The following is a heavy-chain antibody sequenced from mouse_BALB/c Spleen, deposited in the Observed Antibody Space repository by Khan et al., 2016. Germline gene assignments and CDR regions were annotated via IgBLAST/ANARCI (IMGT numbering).Heavy chain of an antibody. CDR3: AGSLYDYDVWFAY. CDR1: GFNIKDTY. Sequence: VQLQQSGAELVKPGASVKLSCTASGFNIKDTYMHWVKQRPEQGLEWIGRIDPANGNTKYDPKFQGKATITVDTSYNTAYLQLSSLTSEDTAVYDSAGSLYDYDVWFAYWGHGTLVTVSA. CDR2: IDPANGNT. V-gene: IGHV14-3*02. J-gene: IGHJ3*01. D-gene: IGHD2-4*01.